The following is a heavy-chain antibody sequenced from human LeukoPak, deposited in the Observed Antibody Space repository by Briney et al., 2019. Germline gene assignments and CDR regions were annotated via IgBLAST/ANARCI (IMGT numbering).Heavy chain of an antibody. J-gene: IGHJ4*02. CDR3: AREVGTFDY. CDR1: GFTFSDCG. Sequence: GGSLSLSCAASGFTFSDCGMSWVRQAPGMGLERVSVISASGGSTYYADSVKGRFTISRDNSKHTLYLQLNSLRVEDTAVYYCAREVGTFDYWGQGARVTVSS. CDR2: ISASGGST. D-gene: IGHD1-26*01. V-gene: IGHV3-23*01.